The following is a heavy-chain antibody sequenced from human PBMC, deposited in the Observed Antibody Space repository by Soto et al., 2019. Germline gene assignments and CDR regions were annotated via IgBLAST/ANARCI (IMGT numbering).Heavy chain of an antibody. J-gene: IGHJ4*02. Sequence: GGSLRLSCAASGFTFSSYAMSWVRQAPGKGLEWVSTIGSSGGSTHYADSVKGRFTISRDNSKNSLYLQMNSLRAEDTAVYYCAGYYDSSGYYSVDYWGQGTLVTVSS. CDR3: AGYYDSSGYYSVDY. CDR1: GFTFSSYA. D-gene: IGHD3-22*01. CDR2: IGSSGGST. V-gene: IGHV3-23*01.